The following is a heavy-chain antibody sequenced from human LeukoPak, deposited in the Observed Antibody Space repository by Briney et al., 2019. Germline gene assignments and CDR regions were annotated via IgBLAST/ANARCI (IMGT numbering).Heavy chain of an antibody. CDR2: ISSSASSI. CDR3: AGAGFDY. Sequence: PGGSLRLSCAASGFTFSGSEMNWVRQPPGKGLEWVSSISSSASSIYYADSVKGRFTISRDNARNSLYLQMNSLRAEDTAVYYCAGAGFDYWGQGTLVTVSS. J-gene: IGHJ4*02. CDR1: GFTFSGSE. V-gene: IGHV3-48*03. D-gene: IGHD3-10*01.